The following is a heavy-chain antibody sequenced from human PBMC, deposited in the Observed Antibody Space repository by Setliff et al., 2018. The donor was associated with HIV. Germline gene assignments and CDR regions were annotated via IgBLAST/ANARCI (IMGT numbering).Heavy chain of an antibody. CDR2: INDSGDT. J-gene: IGHJ1*01. CDR3: TRGPARRYPGSTVYGL. Sequence: SETLSLTCGLYGGPLSGYCWTWIRQSPEKGLEWIGEINDSGDTKYNPSLMSRLSMSVEKSKNEFSLKVTSLAAADTAVYFCTRGPARRYPGSTVYGLWGQGTPVTVSS. CDR1: GGPLSGYC. D-gene: IGHD1-26*01. V-gene: IGHV4-34*01.